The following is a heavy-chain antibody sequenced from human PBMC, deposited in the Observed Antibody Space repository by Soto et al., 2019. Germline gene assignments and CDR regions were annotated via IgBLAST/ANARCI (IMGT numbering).Heavy chain of an antibody. D-gene: IGHD4-17*01. CDR1: GFTFSSYG. CDR3: ATRTVTEAANWFDP. J-gene: IGHJ5*02. CDR2: ISYDGSNK. V-gene: IGHV3-30*03. Sequence: QVQLVESGGGVVQPGRSLRLSCAASGFTFSSYGMHWVRQAPGKGLEWVAVISYDGSNKYYADSVKGRFTISRDNSKNTLYLQMNSLRAEDTAVYYCATRTVTEAANWFDPWGQGTLVTVSS.